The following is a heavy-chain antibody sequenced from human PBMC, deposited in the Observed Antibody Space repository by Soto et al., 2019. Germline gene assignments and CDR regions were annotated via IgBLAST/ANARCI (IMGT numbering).Heavy chain of an antibody. D-gene: IGHD3-16*01. V-gene: IGHV3-30*03. CDR2: TSYDGSDQ. CDR1: GFSVRRYD. Sequence: QVQLVEAGGGVGQAGTSRSVYCVASGFSVRRYDIHCVRQAPGQGLVWGAITSYDGSDQYYVDSVRDRFTISRDNSRNTVDLQIESLRLEDTALYYCARWGTTGGVDVWGQGTLVSVSS. J-gene: IGHJ4*02. CDR3: ARWGTTGGVDV.